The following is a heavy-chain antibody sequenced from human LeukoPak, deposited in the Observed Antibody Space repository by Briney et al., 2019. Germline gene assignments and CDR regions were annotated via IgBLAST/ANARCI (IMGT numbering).Heavy chain of an antibody. D-gene: IGHD2-2*01. J-gene: IGHJ6*02. Sequence: GASVKVSCKASGYTFTSYYMHWVRQAPGQGLEWMGIINPSGGSTNYAQKLQGRVTMTTDTSTSTAYMELRSLRSDDTAVYYCARDGIVVVPAAMLPYGMDVWGQGTTVTVSS. CDR2: INPSGGST. CDR3: ARDGIVVVPAAMLPYGMDV. CDR1: GYTFTSYY. V-gene: IGHV1-46*01.